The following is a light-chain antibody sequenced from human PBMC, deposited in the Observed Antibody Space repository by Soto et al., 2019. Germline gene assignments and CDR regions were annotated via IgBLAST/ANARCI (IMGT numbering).Light chain of an antibody. CDR3: QQYKSYCT. J-gene: IGKJ2*02. CDR1: QNIDRW. V-gene: IGKV1-5*03. Sequence: DVQMTQSPSTLSASVGDRVTITCRASQNIDRWLAWHQQKPGKAPQLLIYKASTLQSGVPSRFSGSGSGTEFTLTISSLQADDFATYYCQQYKSYCTFGQGTKVDIK. CDR2: KAS.